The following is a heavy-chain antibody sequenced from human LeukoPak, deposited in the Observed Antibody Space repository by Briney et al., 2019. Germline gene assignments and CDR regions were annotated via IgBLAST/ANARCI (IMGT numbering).Heavy chain of an antibody. V-gene: IGHV3-23*01. J-gene: IGHJ4*02. CDR1: GFTFSNYA. CDR3: GKDRIPDAVGGTGAIDF. D-gene: IGHD6-19*01. CDR2: ISGSGDST. Sequence: QAGGSLRLSCAASGFTFSNYAMRWVRQAPGKGLEWVSGISGSGDSTYYADSVKGRFTISRDNSKNTLYLQMSSLRADDTALYYCGKDRIPDAVGGTGAIDFWGQGILVTVSS.